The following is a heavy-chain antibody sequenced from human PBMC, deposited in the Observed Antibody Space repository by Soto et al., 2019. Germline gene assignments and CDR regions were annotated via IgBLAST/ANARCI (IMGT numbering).Heavy chain of an antibody. CDR2: IKQDGGEK. CDR3: ARQEIGWGDFHYSGMDV. V-gene: IGHV3-7*05. J-gene: IGHJ6*02. Sequence: EVQLVESGGALVQPGGSLRLSCAASGFTFSTYWMNWVRQAPGKGLEWVANIKQDGGEKNYMDSVKGRFTISRDNTKNSLYLQMSGLGADDTAVYYCARQEIGWGDFHYSGMDVWGQGTTVTVSS. CDR1: GFTFSTYW. D-gene: IGHD7-27*01.